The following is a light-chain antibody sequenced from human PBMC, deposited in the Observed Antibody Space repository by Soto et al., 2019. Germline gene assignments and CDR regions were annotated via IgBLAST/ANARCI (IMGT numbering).Light chain of an antibody. CDR2: DAS. CDR1: QSISSW. CDR3: KQYESYSPCT. J-gene: IGKJ1*01. V-gene: IGKV1-5*01. Sequence: DIQMTQSPSALSASVGDRATITCRASQSISSWLAWYQQKPGKAPKLLIYDASTLQSGVPSRYSGSGSGTEFTLTISILQPDDFATYYCKQYESYSPCTFGQGTKVEIK.